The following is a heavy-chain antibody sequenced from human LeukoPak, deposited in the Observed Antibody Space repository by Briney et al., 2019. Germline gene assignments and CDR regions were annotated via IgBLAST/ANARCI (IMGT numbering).Heavy chain of an antibody. V-gene: IGHV1-8*01. CDR2: MSPNSGNT. D-gene: IGHD6-19*01. Sequence: GASVKVSCKASGYTFTSYDINWVRQATGQGLEWMGWMSPNSGNTGYAQKFQGRVTMTRNTSISTAYMELSSLRSEDTAVYYCARGFSSGWYNWFDPWGQGTLVTVSS. CDR1: GYTFTSYD. J-gene: IGHJ5*02. CDR3: ARGFSSGWYNWFDP.